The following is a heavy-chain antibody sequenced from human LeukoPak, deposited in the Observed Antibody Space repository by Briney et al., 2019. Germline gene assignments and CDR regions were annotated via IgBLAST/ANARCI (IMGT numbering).Heavy chain of an antibody. J-gene: IGHJ4*02. D-gene: IGHD3-16*02. CDR3: AKGNDYVWGSYRPFDY. Sequence: PGGSLRLSCAASGFTFSSYAMSWVRQAPGKGLEWVSAISGSGGSTYYADSVKGRFTISRDNSKNTLYLQMNSLRAEDTAIYYCAKGNDYVWGSYRPFDYWGQGTLVTVSS. CDR2: ISGSGGST. V-gene: IGHV3-23*01. CDR1: GFTFSSYA.